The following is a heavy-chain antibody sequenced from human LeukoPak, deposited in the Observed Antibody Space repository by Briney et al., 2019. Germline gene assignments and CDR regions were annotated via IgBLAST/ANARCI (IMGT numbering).Heavy chain of an antibody. CDR3: ARGGGLDV. CDR1: GFTFSSYW. V-gene: IGHV3-7*03. D-gene: IGHD3-16*01. CDR2: INHNGNVN. Sequence: GGSLRLSCAASGFTFSSYWMTWVRQAPGKGLEWVASINHNGNVNYYVDSVKGRFTISRDNAKNSLYLQMSYLRAEDTAVYFCARGGGLDVWGQGATVTVSS. J-gene: IGHJ6*02.